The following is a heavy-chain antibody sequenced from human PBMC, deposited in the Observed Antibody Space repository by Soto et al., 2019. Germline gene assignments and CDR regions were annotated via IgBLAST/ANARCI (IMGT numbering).Heavy chain of an antibody. V-gene: IGHV5-51*01. D-gene: IGHD2-15*01. CDR3: AHKTGVVNRAGAFDI. CDR2: IYPGDSDT. Sequence: PGESLKISCKGSGYSFTSYWIGWVRQMPGKGLEWMGIIYPGDSDTRYSPSFQGQVTISADKSISTAYLQWSSLKASDTAMYYCAHKTGVVNRAGAFDIWGQGTMATVSS. CDR1: GYSFTSYW. J-gene: IGHJ3*02.